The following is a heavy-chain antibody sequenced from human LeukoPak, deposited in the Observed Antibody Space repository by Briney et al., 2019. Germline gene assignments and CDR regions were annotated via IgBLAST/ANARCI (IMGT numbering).Heavy chain of an antibody. CDR2: INPSGGST. D-gene: IGHD5-24*01. J-gene: IGHJ4*02. CDR3: ARARSDEDGHNYCFDY. V-gene: IGHV1-46*01. CDR1: GYTFTSYY. Sequence: ASVKVSCKASGYTFTSYYMHWVRQAPGQGLEWMGIINPSGGSTSYAQKFQGRVTMTRDTSTSTVYMELSSLRSEDTAVYYCARARSDEDGHNYCFDYWGQGTLVTVSS.